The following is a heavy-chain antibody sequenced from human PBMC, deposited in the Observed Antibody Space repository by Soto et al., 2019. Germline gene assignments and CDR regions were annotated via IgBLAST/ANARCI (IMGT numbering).Heavy chain of an antibody. Sequence: EVQLVESGGGSVQPGESLRLSCASSGFTFSSYVMNWVRQAPGKGLEWVSGISGSGGSTYYADSVQGRFSISRDNSKNTLFLQMNSLRVEDTAIYYCANAPGVAGRGRGYWGQGTLVIVSS. CDR1: GFTFSSYV. CDR2: ISGSGGST. CDR3: ANAPGVAGRGRGY. J-gene: IGHJ4*02. D-gene: IGHD6-19*01. V-gene: IGHV3-23*04.